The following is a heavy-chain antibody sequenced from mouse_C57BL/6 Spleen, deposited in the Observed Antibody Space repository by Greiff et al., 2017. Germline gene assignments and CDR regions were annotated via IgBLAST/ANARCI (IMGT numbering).Heavy chain of an antibody. CDR3: ARKNYG. D-gene: IGHD1-1*01. J-gene: IGHJ4*01. Sequence: VKLMESGAELAKPGASVKLSCKASGYTFTSYWMHWVKQRPGQGLEWIGYINPSSGYTKYNQKFKDKATLTADKSSRTAYMQLGSLTYEDSAVYYCARKNYGWGQGTSVTVSS. CDR1: GYTFTSYW. CDR2: INPSSGYT. V-gene: IGHV1-7*01.